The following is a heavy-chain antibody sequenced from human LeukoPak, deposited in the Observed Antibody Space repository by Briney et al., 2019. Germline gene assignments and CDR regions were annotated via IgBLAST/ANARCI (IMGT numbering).Heavy chain of an antibody. CDR2: IIPIFGTA. D-gene: IGHD2-2*01. Sequence: ASVKVSCKASGGTFSSYVISWVRQAPGKGLEWMGGIIPIFGTANYAQKFQGRVTITADESTSTAYMELSSLRSEDTAVYYCARALLRYCSGTSCYWFDPWGQGTLVTVSS. J-gene: IGHJ5*02. CDR1: GGTFSSYV. V-gene: IGHV1-69*13. CDR3: ARALLRYCSGTSCYWFDP.